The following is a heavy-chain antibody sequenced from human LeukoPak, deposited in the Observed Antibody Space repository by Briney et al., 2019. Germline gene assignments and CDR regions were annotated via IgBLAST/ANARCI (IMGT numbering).Heavy chain of an antibody. Sequence: SETLSLTCTVSGGSISSSSYYWGWIRQPPGKGLEWIGSIYYSGSTYYNPSLKSRVTISVDTSKNQFSLRLSSVTAADTAVYYCARGGAFDIWGQGTMVTVSS. CDR2: IYYSGST. V-gene: IGHV4-39*07. J-gene: IGHJ3*02. CDR1: GGSISSSSYY. CDR3: ARGGAFDI.